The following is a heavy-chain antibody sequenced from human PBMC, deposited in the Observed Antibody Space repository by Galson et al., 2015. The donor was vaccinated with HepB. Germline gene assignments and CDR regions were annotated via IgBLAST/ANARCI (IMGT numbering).Heavy chain of an antibody. CDR1: GYTFTGYY. V-gene: IGHV1-2*04. CDR2: INPNSGGT. CDR3: AREKAAATNYYYYGMDV. Sequence: SAKVSCKASGYTFTGYYMHWVRQAPGQGLEWMGWINPNSGGTNYAQKFQGWVTMTRDTSISTAYMELSRLRSDDTAVYYCAREKAAATNYYYYGMDVWGQGTTVTVSS. D-gene: IGHD6-13*01. J-gene: IGHJ6*02.